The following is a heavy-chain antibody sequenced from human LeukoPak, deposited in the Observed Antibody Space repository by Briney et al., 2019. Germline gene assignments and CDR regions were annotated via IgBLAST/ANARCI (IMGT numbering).Heavy chain of an antibody. CDR1: GGSLRSGGYS. CDR2: IYHSGST. J-gene: IGHJ6*02. CDR3: ARVRYGMDV. Sequence: TLSLTCAVSGGSLRSGGYSWSWIRQPPGKGLEWIGYIYHSGSTYYNPSLKSRVTISVDRSKNQFSLKLSSVTAADTAVYYWARVRYGMDVWGQGTTVTVSS. V-gene: IGHV4-30-2*01.